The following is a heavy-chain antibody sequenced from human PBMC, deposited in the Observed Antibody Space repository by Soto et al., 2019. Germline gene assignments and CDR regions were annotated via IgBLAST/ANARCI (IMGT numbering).Heavy chain of an antibody. Sequence: QLQLQEPGPGLVKPSETLSLTCTVSGASTSSSSYYWGWIRQPPGKGLEWIGSIHYSGSTYYNPSLKSRVTISVDTSKNQFSLKLSSVTAADTAVYYCARHADVSNFDYWGQGTLVTVSS. CDR2: IHYSGST. CDR1: GASTSSSSYY. CDR3: ARHADVSNFDY. J-gene: IGHJ4*02. V-gene: IGHV4-39*01.